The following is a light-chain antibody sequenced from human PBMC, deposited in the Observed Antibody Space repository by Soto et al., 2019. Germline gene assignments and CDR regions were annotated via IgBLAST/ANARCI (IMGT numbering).Light chain of an antibody. Sequence: DIQMTQSPSTLSASVGDRVSITCRDSQSISSWLAWYQQKPGKAPKLLIYDASNLESGVPSRFSGSESGTEFTLTISSLQPDDFATYHCQQFNTYSLFTFGPGTKVDIK. CDR3: QQFNTYSLFT. CDR1: QSISSW. J-gene: IGKJ3*01. V-gene: IGKV1-5*01. CDR2: DAS.